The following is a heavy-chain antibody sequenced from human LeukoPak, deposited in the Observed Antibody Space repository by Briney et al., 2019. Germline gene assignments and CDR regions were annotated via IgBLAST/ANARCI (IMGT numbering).Heavy chain of an antibody. CDR2: ISGSGGST. J-gene: IGHJ4*02. CDR3: AKDQGSSGWYQLFDY. CDR1: GFTFSSYA. Sequence: GGSLRLSCAASGFTFSSYAMSWVRQAPGKGLEWVSSISGSGGSTYYADSVKGRFTISRDNSKNTLYLQMNSLRAEDTAVYYCAKDQGSSGWYQLFDYWGQGTLVTVSS. V-gene: IGHV3-23*01. D-gene: IGHD6-19*01.